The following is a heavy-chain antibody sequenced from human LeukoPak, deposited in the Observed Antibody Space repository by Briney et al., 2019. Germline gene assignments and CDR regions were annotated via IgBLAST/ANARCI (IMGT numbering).Heavy chain of an antibody. D-gene: IGHD6-13*01. Sequence: GASLKVSCKTSGYTFTGYYMHWVRQAPGQGLEWIGWINPNTGGANYAQKFQDRVTMTRDTSISTAYMELTSLRSDDTAVYYCARGGTAAAGGDYWGQGTLVTVSS. J-gene: IGHJ4*02. V-gene: IGHV1-2*02. CDR2: INPNTGGA. CDR3: ARGGTAAAGGDY. CDR1: GYTFTGYY.